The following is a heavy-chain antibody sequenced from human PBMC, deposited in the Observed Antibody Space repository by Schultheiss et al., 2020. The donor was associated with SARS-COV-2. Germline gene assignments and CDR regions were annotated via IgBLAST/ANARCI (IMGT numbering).Heavy chain of an antibody. CDR3: TTGEDIVVVPAAISDDYYYGMDV. D-gene: IGHD2-2*02. CDR2: IKSKTDGGTT. V-gene: IGHV3-15*01. J-gene: IGHJ6*02. CDR1: GFTVSSNY. Sequence: GGSLRLSCAASGFTVSSNYMSWIRQAPGKGLEWVGRIKSKTDGGTTDYAAPVKGRFTISRDDSKNTLYLQMNSLKTEDTAVYYCTTGEDIVVVPAAISDDYYYGMDVWGQGTTVTVSS.